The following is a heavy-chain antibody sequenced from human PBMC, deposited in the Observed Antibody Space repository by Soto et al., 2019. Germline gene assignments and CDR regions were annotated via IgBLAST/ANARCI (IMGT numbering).Heavy chain of an antibody. V-gene: IGHV4-34*01. Sequence: LSLTCAVYGGSFSGYYWSWIRQPPGKGLEWIGEINHSGSTNYNPSLKSRVTISVDTSKNQFSLKLSSVTAADTAVYYCARGVVVVPAPPEDWFDPWGQGTLVTVSS. D-gene: IGHD2-2*01. CDR3: ARGVVVVPAPPEDWFDP. J-gene: IGHJ5*02. CDR1: GGSFSGYY. CDR2: INHSGST.